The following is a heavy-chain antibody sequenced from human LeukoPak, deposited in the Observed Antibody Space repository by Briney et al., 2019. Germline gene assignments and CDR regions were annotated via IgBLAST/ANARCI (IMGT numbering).Heavy chain of an antibody. CDR1: GFTFDDYA. V-gene: IGHV3-9*01. CDR2: ISWNSGSI. J-gene: IGHJ4*02. D-gene: IGHD6-19*01. CDR3: ARDLGGWSGGY. Sequence: SLRLSCAASGFTFDDYAMHWVRQAPGKGLEWVSGISWNSGSIGYADSVKGRFTISRDNAKNSLYLQMNSLRAEDTAVYYCARDLGGWSGGYWGQGTLVTVSS.